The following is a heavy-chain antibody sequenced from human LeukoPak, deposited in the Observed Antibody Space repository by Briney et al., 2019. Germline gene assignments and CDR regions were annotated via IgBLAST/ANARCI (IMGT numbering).Heavy chain of an antibody. V-gene: IGHV4-39*01. Sequence: SETLSLTCTVSGGSISSSSYYWGWIRQPPGKGLEWIGSIYYSGSTYYNPSLKSRVTISVDTSKNQFSLKLSSVTAADTAVYYCARRRSSSWDLGAFDYWGQGTLVTVSS. D-gene: IGHD6-13*01. CDR2: IYYSGST. CDR1: GGSISSSSYY. J-gene: IGHJ4*02. CDR3: ARRRSSSWDLGAFDY.